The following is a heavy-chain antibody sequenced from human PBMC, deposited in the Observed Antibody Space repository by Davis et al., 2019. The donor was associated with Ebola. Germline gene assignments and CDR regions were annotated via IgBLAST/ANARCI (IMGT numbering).Heavy chain of an antibody. D-gene: IGHD6-13*01. J-gene: IGHJ4*02. CDR2: ISWNSGSI. CDR1: GFTFDDYA. CDR3: AKAASGSSWYYFDY. Sequence: PGGSLRLSCAASGFTFDDYAMHWVRHAPGKGLEWVSGISWNSGSIGYADSVKGRFTISRDNAKNSLYLQMNSLRAEDTALYYCAKAASGSSWYYFDYWGQGTLVTVSS. V-gene: IGHV3-9*01.